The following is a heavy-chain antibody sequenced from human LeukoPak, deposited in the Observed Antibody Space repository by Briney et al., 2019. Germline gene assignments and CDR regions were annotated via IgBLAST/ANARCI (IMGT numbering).Heavy chain of an antibody. V-gene: IGHV3-9*01. CDR1: GFTFDDYA. CDR3: AKDTGFPYSSTWYYFHY. D-gene: IGHD6-13*01. Sequence: GGSLRLSCAASGFTFDDYAMHWVRQAPGKGLEWVSGINWNSGSIGYADSVKGRFTISRDNAKNSLYLQMNSLRAEDTALYFCAKDTGFPYSSTWYYFHYWGQGTLVTVSS. CDR2: INWNSGSI. J-gene: IGHJ4*02.